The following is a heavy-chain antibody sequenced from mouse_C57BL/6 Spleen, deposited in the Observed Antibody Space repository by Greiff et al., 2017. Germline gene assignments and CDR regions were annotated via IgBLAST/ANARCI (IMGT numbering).Heavy chain of an antibody. CDR2: IDPSDSYT. CDR1: GYTFTSYW. CDR3: AREGGGY. V-gene: IGHV1-50*01. Sequence: QVQLQQPGAELVKPGASVKLSCKASGYTFTSYWMQWVKQRPGQGLEWIGEIDPSDSYTNYNQKFKGKATLTVDTSSSTAYMQLSSLTSEDAAVYYCAREGGGYWGQGTTLTVSS. J-gene: IGHJ2*01.